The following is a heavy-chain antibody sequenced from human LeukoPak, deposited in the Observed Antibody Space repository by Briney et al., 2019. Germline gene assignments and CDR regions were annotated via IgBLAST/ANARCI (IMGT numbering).Heavy chain of an antibody. V-gene: IGHV1-18*01. CDR3: ARAGHYYDSSGYYSDY. Sequence: ASVKVSCKASGYTFTSYGISWVRQAPGQGLEWMGWISAYNGNTNYAQKLQGRVTMTTDTSTSTVYMELRSLRSDDTAVYYCARAGHYYDSSGYYSDYWGEGTLVTVSS. CDR2: ISAYNGNT. J-gene: IGHJ4*02. CDR1: GYTFTSYG. D-gene: IGHD3-22*01.